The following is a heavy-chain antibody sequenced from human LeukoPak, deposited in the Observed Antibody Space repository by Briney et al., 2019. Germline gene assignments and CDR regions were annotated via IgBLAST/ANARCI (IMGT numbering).Heavy chain of an antibody. CDR2: IWYEGNTK. V-gene: IGHV3-33*01. CDR1: GFTFSSYG. Sequence: PGTSLRLSCAASGFTFSSYGMHWVRQAPGKGLEWVALIWYEGNTKKYADSVKGRITISRDNPKNTLYLEVNSLRAEDTAVYYCARGWGSSVYASAFDIWGQGTMVTISS. CDR3: ARGWGSSVYASAFDI. J-gene: IGHJ3*02. D-gene: IGHD3-22*01.